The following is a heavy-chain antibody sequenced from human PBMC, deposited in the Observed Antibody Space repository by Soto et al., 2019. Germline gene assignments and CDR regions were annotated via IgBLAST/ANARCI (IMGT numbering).Heavy chain of an antibody. Sequence: ASVKVSCKASGYTLTSYGISWVRQAPGQGLEWMGWISAYNGNTNYAQKLQGRVTMTTDTSTSTAYMELRSLRSDDTTVYYCARATVTTGWFDPWGQGTLVTVSS. J-gene: IGHJ5*02. CDR1: GYTLTSYG. CDR2: ISAYNGNT. V-gene: IGHV1-18*01. CDR3: ARATVTTGWFDP. D-gene: IGHD4-17*01.